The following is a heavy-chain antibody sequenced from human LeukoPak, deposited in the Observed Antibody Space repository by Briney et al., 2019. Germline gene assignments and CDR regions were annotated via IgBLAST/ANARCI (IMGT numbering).Heavy chain of an antibody. J-gene: IGHJ5*02. CDR2: IYYSGST. Sequence: SETLSLTCTVSGGSISSSSYYWGWIRQPPGKGLEWIGSIYYSGSTYYNSSLKSRVTISVDTSKNQFSLKLSSVTAADTAVYYCASWYYDSSGYYNWFDPWGQGTLVTVSS. D-gene: IGHD3-22*01. V-gene: IGHV4-39*01. CDR1: GGSISSSSYY. CDR3: ASWYYDSSGYYNWFDP.